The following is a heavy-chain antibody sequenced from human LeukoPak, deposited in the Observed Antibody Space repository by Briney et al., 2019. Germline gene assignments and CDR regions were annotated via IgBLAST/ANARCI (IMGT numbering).Heavy chain of an antibody. V-gene: IGHV3-21*01. CDR3: ARASRYDYVWGSYGDDY. Sequence: GGSLRLSCAASGFTFSSYSMNWVRQAPGKGLEWVSSISSSSSYIYYADSVKGRFTISRDNAKNSLYLQMNSLRAEGTAVYYCARASRYDYVWGSYGDDYWGQGTLVTVSS. J-gene: IGHJ4*02. CDR2: ISSSSSYI. D-gene: IGHD3-16*01. CDR1: GFTFSSYS.